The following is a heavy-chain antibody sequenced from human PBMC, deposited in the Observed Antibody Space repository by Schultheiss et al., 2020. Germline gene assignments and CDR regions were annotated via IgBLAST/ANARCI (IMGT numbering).Heavy chain of an antibody. Sequence: GGSLRLSCSASGFIFNNYGMHWVRQAPGKGLEYVSGIGRTGGSTYHADSVKDRFTISIDKSKNTLYLQMNSLRAEDTAVYYCARDLLSTVTTTGYYYYYGMDVWGQGTTVTVSS. CDR1: GFIFNNYG. J-gene: IGHJ6*02. CDR3: ARDLLSTVTTTGYYYYYGMDV. D-gene: IGHD4-17*01. CDR2: IGRTGGST. V-gene: IGHV3-64*04.